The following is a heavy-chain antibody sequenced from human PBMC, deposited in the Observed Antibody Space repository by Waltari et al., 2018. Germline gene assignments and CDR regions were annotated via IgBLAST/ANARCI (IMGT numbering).Heavy chain of an antibody. CDR1: GGSISSYY. D-gene: IGHD3-9*01. J-gene: IGHJ2*01. CDR3: ARGALYYDILTGYYRYWYFDL. Sequence: QVQLQESGPGLVKPSETLSLTCTVSGGSISSYYWSWIRQPAGKGLEWIGRIYTSGSTNYNPSLKSRVTMSVDTSKNQFSLKLSSVTAADTAVYYCARGALYYDILTGYYRYWYFDLWGRGTLVTVSS. V-gene: IGHV4-4*07. CDR2: IYTSGST.